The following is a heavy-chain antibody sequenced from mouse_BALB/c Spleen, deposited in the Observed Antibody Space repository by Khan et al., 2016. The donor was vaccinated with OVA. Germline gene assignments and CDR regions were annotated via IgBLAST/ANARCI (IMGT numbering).Heavy chain of an antibody. J-gene: IGHJ2*01. D-gene: IGHD1-1*01. Sequence: EVQLQESGPGLVKPSQSLSLTCTVTGYSITRDYAWNWIRQFPGNKLEWMGYISYSGNTNYNPSLRSQISITRDTSKNQFFLQLNSVTTEDTATYYCARVYGGDFDYWGQGTTLTVSS. V-gene: IGHV3-2*02. CDR1: GYSITRDYA. CDR3: ARVYGGDFDY. CDR2: ISYSGNT.